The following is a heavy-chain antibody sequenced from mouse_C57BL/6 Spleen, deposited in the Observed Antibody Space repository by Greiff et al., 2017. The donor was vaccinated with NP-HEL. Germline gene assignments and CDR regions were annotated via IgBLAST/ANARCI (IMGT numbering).Heavy chain of an antibody. V-gene: IGHV1-54*01. Sequence: VQLQQSGAELVRPGTSVKVSCKASGYAFTNYLIEWVKQRPGQGLEWIGVIYPGSGGTNYNEKFKGKATLTADKSSSTAYMQLSSLTSEDSAVYFCARNSNYEGVDYWGQGTSVTVSS. D-gene: IGHD2-5*01. CDR2: IYPGSGGT. J-gene: IGHJ4*01. CDR1: GYAFTNYL. CDR3: ARNSNYEGVDY.